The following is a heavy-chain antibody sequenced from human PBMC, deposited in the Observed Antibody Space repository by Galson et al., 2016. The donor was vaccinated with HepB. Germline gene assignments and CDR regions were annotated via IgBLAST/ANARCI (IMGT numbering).Heavy chain of an antibody. J-gene: IGHJ6*02. Sequence: TLSLTCTVSGGTVNSGGYYWSWIRQHPGKGLEWIGDIYYSGTTYYNPSLKSRVTISIDTSKDQFSLKLRSVPAADTAVYFWATQCAGGRCDGRVIYGMDVWGQGTTVTVSS. CDR1: GGTVNSGGYY. V-gene: IGHV4-31*03. CDR2: IYYSGTT. D-gene: IGHD2-8*02. CDR3: ATQCAGGRCDGRVIYGMDV.